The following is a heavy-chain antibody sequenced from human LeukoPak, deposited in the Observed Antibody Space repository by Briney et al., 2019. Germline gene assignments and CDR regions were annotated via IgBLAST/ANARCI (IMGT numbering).Heavy chain of an antibody. CDR3: ARDAAQLAGRYYYYYMDV. D-gene: IGHD6-6*01. V-gene: IGHV3-21*04. CDR1: GFTFSSYS. J-gene: IGHJ6*03. Sequence: GGSLRLSCTGSGFTFSSYSMNWVRQAPGKGLEWVSSISSSSSYRYYEESVKGRFTISRDNAKNSLYLQMNSLRAEDTALYYCARDAAQLAGRYYYYYMDVWGKGTTVTVSS. CDR2: ISSSSSYR.